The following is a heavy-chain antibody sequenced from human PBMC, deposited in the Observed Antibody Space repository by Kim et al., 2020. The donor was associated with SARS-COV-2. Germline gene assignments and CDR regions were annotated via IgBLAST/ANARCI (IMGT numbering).Heavy chain of an antibody. D-gene: IGHD3-22*01. J-gene: IGHJ4*02. CDR2: IYYSGST. CDR3: ERGMDSSGYYLLFDY. Sequence: SETLSLTCTVSGGSVSSGSYYWSWIRQPPGKGLEWIGYIYYSGSTNYNPSLKSRVTISVDTSKNQFSLKLSSVTAADTAVYYCERGMDSSGYYLLFDYWGQGTLVTVSS. CDR1: GGSVSSGSYY. V-gene: IGHV4-61*01.